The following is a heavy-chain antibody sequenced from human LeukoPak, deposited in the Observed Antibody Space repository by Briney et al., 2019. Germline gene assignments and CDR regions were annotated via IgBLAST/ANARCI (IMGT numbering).Heavy chain of an antibody. CDR2: ISYDGSNK. V-gene: IGHV3-30-3*01. J-gene: IGHJ4*02. CDR1: GFTLSSYA. D-gene: IGHD2-2*01. CDR3: ARECRTKVPAALCYFDY. Sequence: GGSLRLSCAASGFTLSSYAMHWVRQAPGKGLEWVAVISYDGSNKYYADSVKGRFTISRDNSKNTLYLQMNSLRAEDTAVYYCARECRTKVPAALCYFDYWGQGTLVTVSS.